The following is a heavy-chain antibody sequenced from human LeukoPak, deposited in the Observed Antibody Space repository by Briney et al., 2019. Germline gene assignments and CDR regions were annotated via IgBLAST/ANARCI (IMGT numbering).Heavy chain of an antibody. V-gene: IGHV3-53*01. D-gene: IGHD2-21*02. CDR2: IYSGGST. CDR3: ARPTDGDSTRYGMDV. CDR1: GFTLSSRW. Sequence: GGSLRLSCVVSGFTLSSRWMMWVRQAPGEGLEWVSVIYSGGSTYYADSVKGRFSTSRDSSTSTLFLQMDSLRVEDTAMYYCARPTDGDSTRYGMDVWGQGTTVIVSS. J-gene: IGHJ6*02.